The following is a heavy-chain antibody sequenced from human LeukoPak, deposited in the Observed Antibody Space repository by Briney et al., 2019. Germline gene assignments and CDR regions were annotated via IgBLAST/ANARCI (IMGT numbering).Heavy chain of an antibody. Sequence: GGSLRLSCAASGFTVSSNYMSWVRQAPGKGLEWVASINHNGNVNYYVDSVKGRFTITRDNAKNSLYLQMSNLRAEDTAVYFCARGGGLDVWGQGATVTVSS. D-gene: IGHD3-16*01. J-gene: IGHJ6*02. CDR3: ARGGGLDV. CDR1: GFTVSSNY. V-gene: IGHV3-7*03. CDR2: INHNGNVN.